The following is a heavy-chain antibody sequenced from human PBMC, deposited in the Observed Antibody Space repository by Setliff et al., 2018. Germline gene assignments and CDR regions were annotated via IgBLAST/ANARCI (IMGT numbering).Heavy chain of an antibody. CDR1: GASISNYY. CDR3: AREPTRTGGFYYLDV. V-gene: IGHV4-4*08. Sequence: SETLSLTCSVSGASISNYYWSWIRQPPGKGLEWIGYIYSSGSTNYNPSLKSRVAISRXXXTNQLSLELRSVTAADTAVYYCAREPTRTGGFYYLDVWGEGTTVTVSS. D-gene: IGHD2-2*01. J-gene: IGHJ6*03. CDR2: IYSSGST.